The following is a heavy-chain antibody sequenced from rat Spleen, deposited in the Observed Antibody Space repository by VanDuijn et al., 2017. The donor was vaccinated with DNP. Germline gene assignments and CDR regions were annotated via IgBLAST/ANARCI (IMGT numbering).Heavy chain of an antibody. CDR3: VRIGAVTGTFDY. CDR2: IDGAGST. J-gene: IGHJ2*01. V-gene: IGHV3-3*01. CDR1: FYSITSSNK. Sequence: EVLLQESGPGLVKPSQSLSLTCSVTFYSITSSNKWNWIRKFPENKLEWMGHIDGAGSTNYNPSLKSRISITRDTSKNQFFLQVNSVTTEDTATYYCVRIGAVTGTFDYWGQGVMVTVSS. D-gene: IGHD5-1*01.